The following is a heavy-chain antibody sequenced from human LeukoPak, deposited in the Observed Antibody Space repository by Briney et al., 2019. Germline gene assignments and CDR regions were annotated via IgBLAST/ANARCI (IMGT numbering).Heavy chain of an antibody. CDR3: ASRITIFGVGNWFDP. Sequence: KASETLSLTCAVYGGSFSGYYWSWIRQPPGKGLEWIGEINHSGSTNYNPSLKSRVTISVDTSKNQFSLKLSSVTAADTAVYYCASRITIFGVGNWFDPWGQGTLVTVSS. CDR1: GGSFSGYY. CDR2: INHSGST. V-gene: IGHV4-34*01. J-gene: IGHJ5*02. D-gene: IGHD3-3*01.